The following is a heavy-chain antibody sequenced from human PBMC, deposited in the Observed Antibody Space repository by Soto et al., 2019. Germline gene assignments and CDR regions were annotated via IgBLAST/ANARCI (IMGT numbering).Heavy chain of an antibody. Sequence: SETLSLTCTVSGDSISSYYWSWIRQPPGKGLEYIGYIYYSGSTNYNPSLKGRVTISVDTSKNQFSLKLSSVTAADRAVYYCARVRMNYYYYGMDVWGQGTTVTVSS. V-gene: IGHV4-59*01. D-gene: IGHD2-15*01. CDR1: GDSISSYY. CDR2: IYYSGST. J-gene: IGHJ6*02. CDR3: ARVRMNYYYYGMDV.